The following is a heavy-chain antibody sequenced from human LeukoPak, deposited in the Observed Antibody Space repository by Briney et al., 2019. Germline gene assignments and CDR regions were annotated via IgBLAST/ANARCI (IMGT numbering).Heavy chain of an antibody. CDR1: GGSFSGYY. CDR2: INHSGST. J-gene: IGHJ4*02. Sequence: SETLSLTCAVYGGSFSGYYWSWIRQPPGKGLEWIGEINHSGSTNYNPSLKSRVTIPVDTSKNQFSLKLSSVTAADTAVYYCASPTMVRGVITPLDYWGQGTLVTVSS. CDR3: ASPTMVRGVITPLDY. V-gene: IGHV4-34*01. D-gene: IGHD3-10*01.